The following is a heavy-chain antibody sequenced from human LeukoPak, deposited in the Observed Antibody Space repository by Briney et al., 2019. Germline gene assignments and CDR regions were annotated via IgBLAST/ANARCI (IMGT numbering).Heavy chain of an antibody. D-gene: IGHD3-22*01. CDR3: ARAYDSSGTTAHFDY. CDR1: GYTFTSYG. CDR2: ISAYNGNT. J-gene: IGHJ4*02. Sequence: ASVKVSCKASGYTFTSYGISWVRQAPGQGLEWMGWISAYNGNTNYAQTLQGRVTMTTDTSTSTAYMELRSLRSDDTAVYYCARAYDSSGTTAHFDYWGQGTLVTVSS. V-gene: IGHV1-18*01.